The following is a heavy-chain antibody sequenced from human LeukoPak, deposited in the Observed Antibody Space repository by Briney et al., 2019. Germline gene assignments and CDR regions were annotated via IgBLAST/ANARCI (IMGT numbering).Heavy chain of an antibody. Sequence: ASVKVSCKASGYTFTSYGISWVRQAPGQGLEWMGWISAYNGNTNYAQKLQGRVTMTTDTSTSTAYMELRSLRSDDTAVYYCARSVAVAGKKTPTDYWGQGTLVTVSS. D-gene: IGHD6-19*01. J-gene: IGHJ4*02. CDR3: ARSVAVAGKKTPTDY. CDR2: ISAYNGNT. V-gene: IGHV1-18*01. CDR1: GYTFTSYG.